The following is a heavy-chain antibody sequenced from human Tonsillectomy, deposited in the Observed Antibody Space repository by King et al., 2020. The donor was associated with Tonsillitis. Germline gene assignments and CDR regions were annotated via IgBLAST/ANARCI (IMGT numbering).Heavy chain of an antibody. D-gene: IGHD6-13*01. CDR2: ISAYNGNT. CDR1: GYTFTSYG. CDR3: ARDIARIAAAGTKGYYYYGMDV. Sequence: QLVQSGAEVKKPGASVKVSCQASGYTFTSYGISWVRQAPGQGLEWMGWISAYNGNTNYAQKLQGRVTMTTDTSTSTAYMELRSLRSDDTAVYYCARDIARIAAAGTKGYYYYGMDVWGQGTTVTVSS. J-gene: IGHJ6*02. V-gene: IGHV1-18*04.